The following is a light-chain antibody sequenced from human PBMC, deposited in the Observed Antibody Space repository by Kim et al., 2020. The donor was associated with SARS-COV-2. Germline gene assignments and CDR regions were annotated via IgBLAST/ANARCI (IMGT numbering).Light chain of an antibody. CDR2: GAF. V-gene: IGKV1-27*01. J-gene: IGKJ1*01. CDR3: QQDDNAPRT. Sequence: ASVGDRVTITCRASQGISNSLGWYQQKPGKVPNLLIYGAFALQPGVPSSFSGSGSGTAFTLTITSLQPEDVATYYCQQDDNAPRTFGQGTKVEIK. CDR1: QGISNS.